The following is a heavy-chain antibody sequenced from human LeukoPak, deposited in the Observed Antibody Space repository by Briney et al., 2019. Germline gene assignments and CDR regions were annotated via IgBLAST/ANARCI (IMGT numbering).Heavy chain of an antibody. V-gene: IGHV3-74*01. CDR1: GFTFSSYW. J-gene: IGHJ6*03. CDR2: INSDGSST. Sequence: GGSLRLSCAASGFTFSSYWMHWVRQAPGKGLVWVSRINSDGSSTSYADSVKGRFTISRDNAKNSLYLQMNSLRAEDTAVYYCARGSVKQRYFDWLLSDDYYYYYMDVWGKGTTVTVSS. D-gene: IGHD3-9*01. CDR3: ARGSVKQRYFDWLLSDDYYYYYMDV.